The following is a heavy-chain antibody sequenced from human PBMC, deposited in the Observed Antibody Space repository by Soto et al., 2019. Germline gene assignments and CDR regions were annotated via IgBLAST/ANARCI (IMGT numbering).Heavy chain of an antibody. D-gene: IGHD3-10*01. J-gene: IGHJ4*02. CDR2: ISRSSSYI. CDR3: ASPPPSYGSGSDDDY. Sequence: EVQLVESGGGLVKPGGSLRLSCAASGFTFSSYSMNWVRQAPGKGLEWVSSISRSSSYIYYADSVKGRFTISRDNAKNSLYLQMNSLRAEDTAVYYCASPPPSYGSGSDDDYWGQGTLVTVSS. CDR1: GFTFSSYS. V-gene: IGHV3-21*01.